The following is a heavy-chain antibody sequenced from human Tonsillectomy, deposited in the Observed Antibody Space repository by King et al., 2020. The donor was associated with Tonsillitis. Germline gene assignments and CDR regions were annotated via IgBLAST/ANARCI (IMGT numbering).Heavy chain of an antibody. J-gene: IGHJ5*02. Sequence: QLQESGPGLVKPSGTLSLTCAVSGGSISSSNWWSWVRQPPGKGLEWIGEIYHSGSTNYNPSLKSRVTIAVDNSKNQFSLKLTSVAAADTAVYYCGRVVTAIAATGKEGNNWFDPWGQGTLVTVSS. CDR2: IYHSGST. D-gene: IGHD6-13*01. CDR3: GRVVTAIAATGKEGNNWFDP. CDR1: GGSISSSNW. V-gene: IGHV4-4*02.